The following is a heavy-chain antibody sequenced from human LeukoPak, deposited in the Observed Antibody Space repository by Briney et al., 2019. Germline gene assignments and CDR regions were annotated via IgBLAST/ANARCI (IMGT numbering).Heavy chain of an antibody. J-gene: IGHJ5*02. D-gene: IGHD5-18*01. CDR2: IFSRGST. V-gene: IGHV4-61*02. CDR1: GASISSGNYY. Sequence: SETLSLTCSVSGASISSGNYYWSWIRQPAGKGLEWIGRIFSRGSTNYKPSLKSRLTISLDTSKNQFSLTLSSVTAADTAVYYCARDGYSHGQNNWFDPWGQGTLVIVSS. CDR3: ARDGYSHGQNNWFDP.